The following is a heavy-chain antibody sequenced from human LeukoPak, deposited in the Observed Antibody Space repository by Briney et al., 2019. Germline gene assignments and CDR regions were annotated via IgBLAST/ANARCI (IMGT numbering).Heavy chain of an antibody. CDR2: ISPNGGST. V-gene: IGHV3-64*01. CDR3: SRVPLGAATGYFDH. CDR1: GFTFSNHA. Sequence: GGSLRLSCAASGFTFSNHALYWVRQAPGKGLEYVSAISPNGGSTYYANSVKRRFTISSDNSKSTVYLQMGSLRAEDLAVYFCSRVPLGAATGYFDHGGQGTLVTVSS. J-gene: IGHJ4*02. D-gene: IGHD4/OR15-4a*01.